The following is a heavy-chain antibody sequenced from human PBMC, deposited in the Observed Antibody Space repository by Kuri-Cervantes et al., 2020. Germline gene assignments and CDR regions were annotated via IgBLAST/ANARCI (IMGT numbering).Heavy chain of an antibody. CDR2: INHSGST. D-gene: IGHD2-15*01. CDR3: ARGRLYCSGGSCPPDY. CDR1: GGSFSGYH. V-gene: IGHV4-34*01. Sequence: GSLRLSCAVSGGSFSGYHWTWIRQPPGKGLEWIGDINHSGSTSYNPSLKSGVTITVDTSKNQSSLKLSSVTGADTAVYYCARGRLYCSGGSCPPDYWGQGTLVTVSS. J-gene: IGHJ4*02.